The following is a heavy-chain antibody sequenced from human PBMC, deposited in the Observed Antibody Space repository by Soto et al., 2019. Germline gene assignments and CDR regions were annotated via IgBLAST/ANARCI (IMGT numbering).Heavy chain of an antibody. CDR2: ISSNGYRR. CDR1: GLTVSIFD. D-gene: IGHD1-26*01. V-gene: IGHV3-30*06. Sequence: GGSLRLSCAVSGLTVSIFDMHWFRQAPGAGLEWVGSISSNGYRRFYGDAVKGRFAISRDNSKNRMFLQMNSLRVDDTAVYFRANLASATYPLCYDFWGQGTQVTVSS. J-gene: IGHJ4*02. CDR3: ANLASATYPLCYDF.